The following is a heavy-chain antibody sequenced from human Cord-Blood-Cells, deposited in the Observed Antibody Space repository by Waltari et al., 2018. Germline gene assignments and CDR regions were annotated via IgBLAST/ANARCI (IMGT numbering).Heavy chain of an antibody. CDR3: ARDRGIYYFDY. CDR2: IYSGGST. V-gene: IGHV3-66*01. CDR1: GFTVSSNY. Sequence: EVQLVESGGGLVQPGGSLRLSCAASGFTVSSNYMSWVRQAPGKGLGWVSVIYSGGSTYYADSVKGRFTISRDNSKNTLYLQMNSLRAEDTAVYYCARDRGIYYFDYWGQGTLVTVSS. J-gene: IGHJ4*02.